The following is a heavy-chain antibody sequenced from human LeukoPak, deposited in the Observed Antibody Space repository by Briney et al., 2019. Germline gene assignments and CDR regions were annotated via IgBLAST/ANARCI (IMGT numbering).Heavy chain of an antibody. CDR2: IYPGDSDT. J-gene: IGHJ4*01. CDR3: ARRYYGDYLDFFDY. Sequence: VEAPEISCKASGYSFATHWIAWVRQMPGKGLEWMGIIYPGDSDTRYSPSFEGQVTVSADKSITTAYLQWSSLKASDTAMYYCARRYYGDYLDFFDYWGQGTLVTF. V-gene: IGHV5-51*01. D-gene: IGHD4-17*01. CDR1: GYSFATHW.